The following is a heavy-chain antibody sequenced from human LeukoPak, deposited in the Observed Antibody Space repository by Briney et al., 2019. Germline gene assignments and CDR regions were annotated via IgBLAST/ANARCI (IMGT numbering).Heavy chain of an antibody. J-gene: IGHJ4*02. V-gene: IGHV3-23*01. CDR3: AKLLENREIYYFDY. CDR2: ISGSGGST. CDR1: GFTFSNAW. D-gene: IGHD1-14*01. Sequence: PGGSLRLSCAASGFTFSNAWMSWVRQAPGKGLEWVSTISGSGGSTYYTDSVKGRFTISRDNSKNTLYLQMNGLRAEDTAVYYCAKLLENREIYYFDYWGQGTLVTVSS.